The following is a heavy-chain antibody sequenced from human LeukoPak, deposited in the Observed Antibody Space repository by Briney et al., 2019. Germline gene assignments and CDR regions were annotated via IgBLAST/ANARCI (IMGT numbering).Heavy chain of an antibody. Sequence: PGGSLRLSCAASGFTVSSNYMSWVRQAPGKGLEWVSVIYSGGSTYYADSVKGRFTISRDNSKNTLYLQMNSLRAEDTAVYYCARVATVTNFDYWGQGTLVTVSS. V-gene: IGHV3-53*01. CDR3: ARVATVTNFDY. CDR2: IYSGGST. D-gene: IGHD4-17*01. CDR1: GFTVSSNY. J-gene: IGHJ4*02.